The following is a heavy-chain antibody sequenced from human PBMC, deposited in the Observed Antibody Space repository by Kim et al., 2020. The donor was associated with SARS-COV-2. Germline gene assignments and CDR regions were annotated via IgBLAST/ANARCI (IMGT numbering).Heavy chain of an antibody. D-gene: IGHD2-2*01. J-gene: IGHJ6*02. V-gene: IGHV3-11*05. CDR2: ISSSSSYT. Sequence: GGSLRLSCAASGFTFSDYYMSWIRQAPGKGLEWVSYISSSSSYTNYADSVKGRFTISRDNAKNSLYLQMNSLRAEDTAVYYCARVKCSSTSCGYDYYYYYGMDGWGQGTTVTGSS. CDR1: GFTFSDYY. CDR3: ARVKCSSTSCGYDYYYYYGMDG.